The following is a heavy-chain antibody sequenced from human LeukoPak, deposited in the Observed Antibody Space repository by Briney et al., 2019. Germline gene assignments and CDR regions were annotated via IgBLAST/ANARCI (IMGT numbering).Heavy chain of an antibody. Sequence: GGSLRLSCAASGFTFSSYNMNWVRQAPGKRLEWVSSISSSSSYIYYADSVKGRFTISRDNAKNSLYLQMNSLRAEDTAVYYCAREYGYNTFDYWGQGTLVTVSS. D-gene: IGHD5-24*01. J-gene: IGHJ4*02. CDR3: AREYGYNTFDY. CDR1: GFTFSSYN. V-gene: IGHV3-21*01. CDR2: ISSSSSYI.